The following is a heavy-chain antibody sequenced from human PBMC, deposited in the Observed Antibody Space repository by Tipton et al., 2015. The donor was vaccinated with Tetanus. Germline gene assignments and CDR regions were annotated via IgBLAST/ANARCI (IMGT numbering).Heavy chain of an antibody. Sequence: LRLSCAASGFTLSRYTLNWVRQAPGKGLEWIASIHYTGSTYYNPSLKSRVSIFVDTSKNQFSLELTSVTAADTAVYYCARHFNSYSSYMDVWGKGTTVTVSS. CDR2: IHYTGST. CDR1: GFTLSRYT. V-gene: IGHV4-30-2*03. CDR3: ARHFNSYSSYMDV. J-gene: IGHJ6*03.